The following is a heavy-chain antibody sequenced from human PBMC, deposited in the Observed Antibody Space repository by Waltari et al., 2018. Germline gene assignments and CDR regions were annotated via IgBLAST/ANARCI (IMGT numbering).Heavy chain of an antibody. CDR2: RRNTGAT. V-gene: IGHV4-59*08. D-gene: IGHD3-9*01. CDR1: GDFPSDDH. Sequence: HVQLQESGPGLVKPSETLSLTCSVSGDFPSDDHWTWIRQAPGKGLEWIAYRRNTGATKCTHSREIRVTLSADTSKKQFSLRLTSVTAADTAVYFCARLPTKYFDSLGWGFFDQWGQGILVTVSS. CDR3: ARLPTKYFDSLGWGFFDQ. J-gene: IGHJ4*02.